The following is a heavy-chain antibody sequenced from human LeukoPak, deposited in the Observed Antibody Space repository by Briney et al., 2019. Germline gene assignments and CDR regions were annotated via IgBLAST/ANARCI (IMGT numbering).Heavy chain of an antibody. J-gene: IGHJ3*02. D-gene: IGHD3-10*01. CDR1: GFTFSTYG. Sequence: GGSLRLSCAASGFTFSTYGMHWVRQAPGKGLEWVAFIRYDGNNKFYADSVKGRFTFSRDNSKNTLYLQMNSLRAEDTAVYYCAKDGRQRKTYFYGSESANAFDIWGQGTMVTVSS. V-gene: IGHV3-30*02. CDR3: AKDGRQRKTYFYGSESANAFDI. CDR2: IRYDGNNK.